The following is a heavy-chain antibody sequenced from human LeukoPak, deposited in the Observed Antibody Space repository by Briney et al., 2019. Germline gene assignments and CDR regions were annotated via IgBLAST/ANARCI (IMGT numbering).Heavy chain of an antibody. CDR1: AFTLGDWY. V-gene: IGHV3-21*01. J-gene: IGHJ5*02. CDR2: ITSSSSYI. CDR3: ARDLRGIAAA. D-gene: IGHD6-13*01. Sequence: PGGSLRLSCTASAFTLGDWYMNWVRQAPGKGLEWLSSITSSSSYICYADSVKGRFTISRDNARDSLFLQMNSLRAEDTAVYYCARDLRGIAAAWGQGTLVTVSS.